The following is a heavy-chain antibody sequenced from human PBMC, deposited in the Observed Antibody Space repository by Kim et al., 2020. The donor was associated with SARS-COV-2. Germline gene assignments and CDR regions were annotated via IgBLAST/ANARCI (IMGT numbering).Heavy chain of an antibody. CDR2: ISSSSSTI. CDR1: GFTFSSYS. Sequence: GGSLRLSCAASGFTFSSYSMNWVRQAPGKGLEWVSYISSSSSTIYYADSVKGRFTISRDNAKNSLYLQMNSLRDEDTAVYYCARVLDIVVVPAAIDAFDIWGQGTMVTVSS. D-gene: IGHD2-2*01. V-gene: IGHV3-48*02. J-gene: IGHJ3*02. CDR3: ARVLDIVVVPAAIDAFDI.